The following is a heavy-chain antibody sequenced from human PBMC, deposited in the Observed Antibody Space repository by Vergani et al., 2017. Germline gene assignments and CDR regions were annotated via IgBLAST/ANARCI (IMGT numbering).Heavy chain of an antibody. Sequence: QVQLVESGGGVVQPGRSLRLSCAASGFTFSSYGMHWVRQAPGTGLEWVAVISYDGSNKYYADSVKGRFTISRDNSKNTLYLQMNSLRAEDTAVYYCAKDQFGYYDFWSGYYTGFYYYGMDVWGQGTTVTVSS. CDR3: AKDQFGYYDFWSGYYTGFYYYGMDV. D-gene: IGHD3-3*01. V-gene: IGHV3-30*18. CDR2: ISYDGSNK. CDR1: GFTFSSYG. J-gene: IGHJ6*02.